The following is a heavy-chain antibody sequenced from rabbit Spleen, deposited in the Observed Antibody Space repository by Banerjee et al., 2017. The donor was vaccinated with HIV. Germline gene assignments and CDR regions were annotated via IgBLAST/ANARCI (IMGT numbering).Heavy chain of an antibody. CDR3: ARDTGTSFSSYGMDL. CDR2: INAVTGKA. D-gene: IGHD7-1*01. CDR1: GFSFSNKAV. Sequence: QEQLVESGGGLVKPEGSLKLSCTASGFSFSNKAVMCWVRQAPGKGLEWIACINAVTGKAVYASWAKGRFTISSHNAQNTLYLQLNSLTVADTATYFCARDTGTSFSSYGMDLGGPGTLVTVS. V-gene: IGHV1S45*01. J-gene: IGHJ6*01.